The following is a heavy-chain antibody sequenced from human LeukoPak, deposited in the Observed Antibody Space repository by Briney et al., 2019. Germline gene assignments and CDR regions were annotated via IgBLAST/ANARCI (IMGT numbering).Heavy chain of an antibody. D-gene: IGHD1-26*01. CDR2: INPNSGGT. CDR1: GYTFTGYY. J-gene: IGHJ4*02. Sequence: ASVKVSCKASGYTFTGYYMHWVRQAPGQGLEWMGRINPNSGGTNYAQKFQGRVTMTRDTSISTAYMELSRLRSDDTAVYYCARSTAAWGGSYYFDYWGQGTLVTVSS. V-gene: IGHV1-2*06. CDR3: ARSTAAWGGSYYFDY.